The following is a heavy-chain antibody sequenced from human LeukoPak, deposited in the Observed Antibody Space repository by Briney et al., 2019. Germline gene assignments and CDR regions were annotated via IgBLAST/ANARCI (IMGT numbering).Heavy chain of an antibody. V-gene: IGHV6-1*01. Sequence: SQTLSLTCAISGDSVSRNTAGWNWIRQSPSRGLEWLGRTYYRSKWYSDFAPSVRSRITINPDTSKNQFSLKLSSVTAADTAVYYCARGLDRGFYGSGSYSPYNWFDPWGQGTLVTVSS. CDR1: GDSVSRNTAG. CDR3: ARGLDRGFYGSGSYSPYNWFDP. J-gene: IGHJ5*02. D-gene: IGHD3-10*01. CDR2: TYYRSKWYS.